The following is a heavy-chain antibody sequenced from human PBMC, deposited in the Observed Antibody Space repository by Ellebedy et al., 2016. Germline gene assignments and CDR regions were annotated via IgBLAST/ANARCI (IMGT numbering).Heavy chain of an antibody. CDR2: TSYSGGI. V-gene: IGHV4-30-4*01. J-gene: IGHJ4*02. CDR3: ARRYSRTWDNYYFDY. Sequence: SETLSLTCTVSGGSISSGDYYWSWIRQPPGKGLEWIGYTSYSGGIEYNPSLKSRVSISVDTSKNQFSLKLSSVTAADTAIYYCARRYSRTWDNYYFDYWGQGTLVTVSS. D-gene: IGHD1-26*01. CDR1: GGSISSGDYY.